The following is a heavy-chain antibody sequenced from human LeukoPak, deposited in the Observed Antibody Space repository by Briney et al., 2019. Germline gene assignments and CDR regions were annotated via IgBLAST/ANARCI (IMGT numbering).Heavy chain of an antibody. V-gene: IGHV1-46*01. CDR1: GYTFTGYY. CDR3: ASYGSGSYSDDAFDI. CDR2: INPSGGST. D-gene: IGHD3-10*01. Sequence: ASVKVSCKASGYTFTGYYMHWVRQAPGQGLEWMGIINPSGGSTSYAKKFQGRVTMTRDMSTSTVYMELSSLRSEDTAVYYCASYGSGSYSDDAFDIWGQGTMVTVSS. J-gene: IGHJ3*02.